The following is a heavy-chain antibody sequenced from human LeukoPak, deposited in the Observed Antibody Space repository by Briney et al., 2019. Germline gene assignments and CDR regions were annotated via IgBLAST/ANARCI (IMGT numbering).Heavy chain of an antibody. CDR1: GFTFSSYA. CDR2: ISGSGGST. Sequence: GGSLRLSCADSGFTFSSYAMSWVRQAPGKGLEWVSAISGSGGSTYYADSVKGRFTISRDNSKNTLYLQMNSLRAEDTAVYYCAKTRPLDSSSWSHGDYWGQGTLVTVSS. D-gene: IGHD6-13*01. J-gene: IGHJ4*02. V-gene: IGHV3-23*01. CDR3: AKTRPLDSSSWSHGDY.